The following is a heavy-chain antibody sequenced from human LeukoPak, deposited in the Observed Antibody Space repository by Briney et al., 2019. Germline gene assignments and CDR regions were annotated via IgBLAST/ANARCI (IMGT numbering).Heavy chain of an antibody. CDR1: GGTFSSYA. CDR2: IIPIFGTA. CDR3: ARTTALDAFDI. D-gene: IGHD4-11*01. Sequence: SVKVSCKASGGTFSSYAISWVRQAPGQGLEWMGRIIPIFGTANYAQKFQGRVTITTDESTRTAYMELSSLRSEDTAVYYCARTTALDAFDIWGQGTMVTVSS. V-gene: IGHV1-69*05. J-gene: IGHJ3*02.